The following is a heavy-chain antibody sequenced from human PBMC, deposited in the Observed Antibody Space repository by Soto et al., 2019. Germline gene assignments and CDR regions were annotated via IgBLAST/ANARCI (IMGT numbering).Heavy chain of an antibody. Sequence: GGSLRLSCAASGFTFSSYAMSWVRQAPGKGLEWVSAISGSGGSTYYADSVKGRLTISRDNSKNTLYLQMNSLRAEDTAVYYCARCGFFGDILTGYYHYFDYWGQGTLVTVSS. CDR1: GFTFSSYA. CDR2: ISGSGGST. CDR3: ARCGFFGDILTGYYHYFDY. J-gene: IGHJ4*02. D-gene: IGHD3-9*01. V-gene: IGHV3-23*01.